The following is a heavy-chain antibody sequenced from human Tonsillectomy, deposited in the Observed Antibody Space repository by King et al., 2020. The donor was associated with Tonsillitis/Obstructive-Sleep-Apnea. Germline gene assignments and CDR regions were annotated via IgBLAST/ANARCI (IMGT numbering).Heavy chain of an antibody. CDR1: GFTFSDYY. CDR2: ISSSSSYR. Sequence: VQLVESGGGLDKPGGSLRLSCAASGFTFSDYYMSWLRQAPGKGLEWVSYISSSSSYRNDADSVKGRFTISRDNAKNSLYLQMNSLRAEDTAVYYCARSYYDFWSGKYYYYYYMDVWGKGTTVTVSS. CDR3: ARSYYDFWSGKYYYYYYMDV. D-gene: IGHD3-3*01. V-gene: IGHV3-11*05. J-gene: IGHJ6*03.